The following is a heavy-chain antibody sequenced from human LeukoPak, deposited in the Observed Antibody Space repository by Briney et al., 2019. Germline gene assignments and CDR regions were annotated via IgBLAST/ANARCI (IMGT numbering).Heavy chain of an antibody. D-gene: IGHD1-26*01. Sequence: PGGSLRLSCAASGFTFSSYWMSWVRRAPGQGLEWVANIKQDGSDKYYVDSVKGRFTISRDNAKNSVYLQMNSLRAEDTAVYYCARDKVVGATLFDYWGQGTLVTVSS. CDR1: GFTFSSYW. CDR3: ARDKVVGATLFDY. V-gene: IGHV3-7*01. CDR2: IKQDGSDK. J-gene: IGHJ4*02.